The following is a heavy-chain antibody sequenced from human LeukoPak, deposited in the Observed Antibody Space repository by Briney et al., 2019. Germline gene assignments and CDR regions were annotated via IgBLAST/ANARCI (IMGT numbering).Heavy chain of an antibody. CDR1: GYAFTGYY. CDR3: ARGYESRGYHDY. V-gene: IGHV1-2*02. J-gene: IGHJ4*02. Sequence: ASVKVSCKASGYAFTGYYMHWVRQAPGQGLEWMGWINPNSGGTNYAQKFQGRVTMTRDTSISTAYMELSRLRSDDTAVYYCARGYESRGYHDYWGQGTLVTVPS. D-gene: IGHD3-22*01. CDR2: INPNSGGT.